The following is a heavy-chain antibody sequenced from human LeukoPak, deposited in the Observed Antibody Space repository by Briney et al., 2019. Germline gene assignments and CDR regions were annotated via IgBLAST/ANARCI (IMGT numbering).Heavy chain of an antibody. Sequence: GASVTVSCKASGYTFTSYGISWVRQAPGQGLEWMGWISAYNGNTNYAQKFQGRVTMTTDTSTSTAYMELRSLRSDDTAVYYCARLYYDILTGYYTSFDYGGQGTLVTVS. J-gene: IGHJ4*02. CDR3: ARLYYDILTGYYTSFDY. D-gene: IGHD3-9*01. CDR2: ISAYNGNT. V-gene: IGHV1-18*01. CDR1: GYTFTSYG.